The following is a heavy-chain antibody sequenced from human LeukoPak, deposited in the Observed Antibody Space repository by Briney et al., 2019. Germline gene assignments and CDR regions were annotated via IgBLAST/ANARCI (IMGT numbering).Heavy chain of an antibody. CDR2: MNPNSGGT. D-gene: IGHD6-19*01. CDR1: GHTFTAYY. V-gene: IGHV1-2*02. Sequence: ASVKVSCKTSGHTFTAYYIHWLRQAPGQGLEWMGWMNPNSGGTKCAQTFQGRVTLTRDTSISTAYLELSSLTSDDTAVYFCARQGSNSSGWYPVDDWGQGTLVTVSS. CDR3: ARQGSNSSGWYPVDD. J-gene: IGHJ4*02.